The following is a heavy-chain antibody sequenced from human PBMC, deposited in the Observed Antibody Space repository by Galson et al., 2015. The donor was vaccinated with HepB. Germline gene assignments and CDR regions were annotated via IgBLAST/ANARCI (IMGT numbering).Heavy chain of an antibody. CDR2: ISSSSSTI. CDR3: ARAFPFTIFGVVTFFDY. CDR1: GFTFSSYS. J-gene: IGHJ4*02. Sequence: SLRLSCAASGFTFSSYSMNWVRQAPGKGLEWASYISSSSSTIYYADSVKGRFTISRDNAKNSLYLQMNSLRAEDTAVYYCARAFPFTIFGVVTFFDYWGQGTLVTVSS. D-gene: IGHD3-3*01. V-gene: IGHV3-48*01.